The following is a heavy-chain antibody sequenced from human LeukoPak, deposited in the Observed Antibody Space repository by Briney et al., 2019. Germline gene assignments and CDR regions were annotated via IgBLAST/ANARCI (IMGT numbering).Heavy chain of an antibody. CDR3: ARNGYGDRSIDY. V-gene: IGHV3-21*01. Sequence: GGSLRLSCAASGFAFSSYSMNWVRQAPGKGLEWVSSISSSSYIYYADSVKGRFTISRDNAKNSLYLQMNSLRAEDTAVYYCARNGYGDRSIDYWGQGTLVTVSS. D-gene: IGHD4-17*01. CDR2: ISSSSYI. CDR1: GFAFSSYS. J-gene: IGHJ4*02.